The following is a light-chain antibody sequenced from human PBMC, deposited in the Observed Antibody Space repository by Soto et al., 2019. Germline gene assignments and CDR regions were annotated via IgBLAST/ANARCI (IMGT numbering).Light chain of an antibody. CDR3: QSYDRSLNGV. V-gene: IGLV1-40*01. CDR2: GNT. Sequence: QSALTQPPSVSGAPGQRITISCTGSSSNIGADFDVYWYQQLPGAAPKLLIYGNTNRPSGVPDRFSGSKSGTSASLAITGLQAEDEADYYCQSYDRSLNGVLGNGTKVT. J-gene: IGLJ1*01. CDR1: SSNIGADFD.